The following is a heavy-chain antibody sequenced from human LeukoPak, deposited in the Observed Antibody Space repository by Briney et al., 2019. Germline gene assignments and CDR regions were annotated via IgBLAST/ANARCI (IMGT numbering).Heavy chain of an antibody. CDR3: ARDRALYSGRSDWFDP. J-gene: IGHJ5*02. V-gene: IGHV1-69*06. CDR2: IIPIFGTA. D-gene: IGHD1-26*01. Sequence: SVKVSCKASGGTFSSYAISWVRQAPGQGLEWMGGIIPIFGTANYAQKFQGRVTITADKSTSTAYMELSSLRSEDTAVYYCARDRALYSGRSDWFDPWGQGTLVTVSS. CDR1: GGTFSSYA.